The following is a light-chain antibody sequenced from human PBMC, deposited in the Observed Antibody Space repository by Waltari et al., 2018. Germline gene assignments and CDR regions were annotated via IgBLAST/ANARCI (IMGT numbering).Light chain of an antibody. CDR2: EVS. J-gene: IGLJ1*01. CDR1: SSDVGGFNY. Sequence: QSALTQPASVSGSPGQSITISCTGTSSDVGGFNYVSWYQQHPGKAPKLMIYEVSNRPAGVSSRFSGSQSGNTASLTISGLQAEDESDYYCSSFTISSVYVFGTGTKVTVL. V-gene: IGLV2-14*01. CDR3: SSFTISSVYV.